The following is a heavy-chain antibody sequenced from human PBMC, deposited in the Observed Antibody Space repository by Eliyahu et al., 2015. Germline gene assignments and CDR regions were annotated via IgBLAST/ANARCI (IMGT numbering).Heavy chain of an antibody. Sequence: QVQLVESGGGVVQPGTSLRXSCAAXGITFSRSGMHWVRQAPGKGLEWVAFKSYDGTETYYADSVKGRFTISRDNSKNAVFLQMNSLRAEDTAIYYCAKDKGLRSFDYWGQGALVTVSS. CDR3: AKDKGLRSFDY. J-gene: IGHJ4*02. CDR1: GITFSRSG. CDR2: KSYDGTET. V-gene: IGHV3-33*03.